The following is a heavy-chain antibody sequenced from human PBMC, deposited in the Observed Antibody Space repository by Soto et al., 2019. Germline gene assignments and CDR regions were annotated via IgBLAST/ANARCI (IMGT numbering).Heavy chain of an antibody. Sequence: QVQLVHSGAEVKKPGASVKVSCKASGYTFINYYMHWVRQAPGQGLEWLGLVNPYDNRTRYAQNFLGRFIMTSDTSPRTTFMELTSLISADTAVYYCARASSGTVGLMEYWGQGTLVTVSS. V-gene: IGHV1-46*01. J-gene: IGHJ4*02. CDR2: VNPYDNRT. CDR1: GYTFINYY. CDR3: ARASSGTVGLMEY. D-gene: IGHD5-12*01.